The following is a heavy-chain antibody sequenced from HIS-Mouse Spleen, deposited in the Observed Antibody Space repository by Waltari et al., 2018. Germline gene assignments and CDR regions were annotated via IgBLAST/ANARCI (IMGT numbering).Heavy chain of an antibody. CDR2: INPNRRGT. CDR3: ARVSSGGSDFDY. J-gene: IGHJ4*02. CDR1: GYTFTGYY. V-gene: IGHV1-2*02. D-gene: IGHD3-16*01. Sequence: QVQLVQSGAEVKKPGASVKVSCKASGYTFTGYYMHWVRQAPGQGLEWMGWINPNRRGTNHAKKVQGRVTMTRDQSISTAYMELSRLRSDDTAVYYCARVSSGGSDFDYWGQGTLVTVSS.